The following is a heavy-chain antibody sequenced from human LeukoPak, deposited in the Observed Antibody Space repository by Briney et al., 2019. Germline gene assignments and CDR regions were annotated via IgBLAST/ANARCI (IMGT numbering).Heavy chain of an antibody. CDR1: GFIFSSYG. Sequence: GGSLRLSCVVSGFIFSSYGMHWVRQAPGKGLEWVAVIWYDGSNKYYADSVKGRFTISRDNSKNTLYLQMNSLRAEDTAVYYCARNNVPDLWGQGTLVTVSS. V-gene: IGHV3-33*01. CDR3: ARNNVPDL. CDR2: IWYDGSNK. J-gene: IGHJ5*02. D-gene: IGHD1-14*01.